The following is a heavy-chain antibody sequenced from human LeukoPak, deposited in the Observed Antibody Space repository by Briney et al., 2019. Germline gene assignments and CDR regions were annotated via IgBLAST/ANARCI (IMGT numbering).Heavy chain of an antibody. D-gene: IGHD3-10*01. CDR2: IHNSGTT. CDR3: ARRYYYNLGSFPFDF. J-gene: IGHJ4*02. V-gene: IGHV4-34*01. Sequence: SETLSLTCAVSGAPFSGYFWGWIRPSSGKGMEWIGEIHNSGTTNYNPSLNRRVTSSEDTSKNQFYLNLSSVTAADTAVYYCARRYYYNLGSFPFDFWGQGTLVTVSS. CDR1: GAPFSGYF.